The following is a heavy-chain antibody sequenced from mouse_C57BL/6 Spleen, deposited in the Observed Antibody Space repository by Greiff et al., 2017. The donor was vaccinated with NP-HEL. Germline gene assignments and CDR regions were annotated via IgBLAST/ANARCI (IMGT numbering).Heavy chain of an antibody. D-gene: IGHD2-5*01. J-gene: IGHJ4*01. Sequence: VKLQESGPELVKPGASVKISCKASGYAFSSSWMNWVKQRPGKGLEWIGRIYPGDGDTNYNGKFKGKATLTADKSSSTAYMQLSSLTSEDSAVYFCATYYSNIYAMDYWGQGTSVTVSS. V-gene: IGHV1-82*01. CDR2: IYPGDGDT. CDR3: ATYYSNIYAMDY. CDR1: GYAFSSSW.